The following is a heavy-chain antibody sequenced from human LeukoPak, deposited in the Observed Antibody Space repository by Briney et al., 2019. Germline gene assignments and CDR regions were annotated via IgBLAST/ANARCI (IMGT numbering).Heavy chain of an antibody. Sequence: ASVKVSCKASGYTFTGYYMHWVRQATGQGLEWMGWINPNSGGTNYAQKFQGRVTMTRDTSISTAYMELSRLRPDDTAVYYCARDQRIAVAGILDYWGQGTLVTVSS. CDR2: INPNSGGT. D-gene: IGHD6-19*01. CDR3: ARDQRIAVAGILDY. CDR1: GYTFTGYY. J-gene: IGHJ4*02. V-gene: IGHV1-2*02.